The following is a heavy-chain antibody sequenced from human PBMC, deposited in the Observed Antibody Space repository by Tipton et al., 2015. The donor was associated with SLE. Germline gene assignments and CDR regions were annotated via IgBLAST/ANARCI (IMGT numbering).Heavy chain of an antibody. D-gene: IGHD2-2*01. CDR2: IYHSGST. CDR3: ARGYGYQLLWHRVDY. J-gene: IGHJ4*02. CDR1: GYSISSGYY. V-gene: IGHV4-38-2*01. Sequence: TLSLTCAVSGYSISSGYYWGWIRQPPGKGLEWIGSIYHSGSTYYSPSLKSRVTISVDTSKNQFSLKLSSVTAADTAVYYCARGYGYQLLWHRVDYWGQGTLVTVSS.